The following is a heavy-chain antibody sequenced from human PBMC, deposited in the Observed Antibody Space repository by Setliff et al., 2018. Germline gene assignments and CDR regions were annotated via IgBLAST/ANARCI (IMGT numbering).Heavy chain of an antibody. Sequence: SETLSLTCAVSGFSISSGYYWGWIRQPPGKRLEWIVNIHHSGKAYYNPSLKSRVTMSVDTSKNHVSLKLSSVTAADTAVYYCARASVVHAIAVGYWGQGTLVTVSS. CDR3: ARASVVHAIAVGY. CDR2: IHHSGKA. J-gene: IGHJ4*02. V-gene: IGHV4-38-2*01. CDR1: GFSISSGYY. D-gene: IGHD2-15*01.